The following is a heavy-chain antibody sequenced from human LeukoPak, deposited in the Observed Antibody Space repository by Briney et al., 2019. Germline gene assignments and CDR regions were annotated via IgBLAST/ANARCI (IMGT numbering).Heavy chain of an antibody. Sequence: GGSLRLSCAASGSTFSSYAMHWVRQAPGKGLEWVAVISYDGSNKYYADSVKGRFTISRDNSKNTLYLQMNSLRAEDTAVYYCARENGISSSGFDYWGQGTLVTVSS. J-gene: IGHJ4*02. CDR2: ISYDGSNK. CDR3: ARENGISSSGFDY. V-gene: IGHV3-30-3*01. D-gene: IGHD6-6*01. CDR1: GSTFSSYA.